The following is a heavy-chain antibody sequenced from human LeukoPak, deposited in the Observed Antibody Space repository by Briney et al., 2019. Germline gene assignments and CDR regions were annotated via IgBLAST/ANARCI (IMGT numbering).Heavy chain of an antibody. CDR2: INHSGST. J-gene: IGHJ4*02. D-gene: IGHD2-2*01. CDR1: GGSFSGYY. CDR3: ARGRSYYQRGSNDY. Sequence: SETLSLTCAVYGGSFSGYYWSWIRQPPGKGLEWIGEINHSGSTNYNPSLKSRVTISVDTSKNQFSLKPSSVTAADTAVYYCARGRSYYQRGSNDYWGQGTLVTVSS. V-gene: IGHV4-34*01.